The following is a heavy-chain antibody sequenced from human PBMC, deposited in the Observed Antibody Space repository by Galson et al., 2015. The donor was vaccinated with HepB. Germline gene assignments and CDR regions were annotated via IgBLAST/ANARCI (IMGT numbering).Heavy chain of an antibody. J-gene: IGHJ4*02. D-gene: IGHD1-7*01. CDR3: ARGGLRTHFDY. CDR2: INAGNGNT. V-gene: IGHV1-3*01. CDR1: GYTFTSYA. Sequence: VKVSCKASGYTFTSYAMHWVRQAPGQRLEWMGWINAGNGNTKYSQKFQGRVTITRDTSASTAYMELSSLGSEDTAVYYCARGGLRTHFDYWGQGTLVTVSS.